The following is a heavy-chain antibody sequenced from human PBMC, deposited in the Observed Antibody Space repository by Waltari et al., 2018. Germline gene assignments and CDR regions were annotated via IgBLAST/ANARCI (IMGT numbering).Heavy chain of an antibody. CDR3: ARLGITMTPDY. V-gene: IGHV1-46*04. CDR1: GYTFTSYY. CDR2: MNSGCEDT. Sequence: QVQLVQSGAELKKPGASVKLSCKESGYTFTSYYIQWVRQAPGQGREWMGVMNSGCEDTIYAQKLQGRVTMTRDTSTSTVYMEFSSLRSEDTAVYYCARLGITMTPDYWGQGTLVTVSS. J-gene: IGHJ4*02.